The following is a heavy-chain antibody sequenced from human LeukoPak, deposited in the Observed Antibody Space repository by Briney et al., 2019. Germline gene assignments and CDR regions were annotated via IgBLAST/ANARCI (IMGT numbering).Heavy chain of an antibody. Sequence: PGGSLRLSCAASGFTFSHAWMSWVRQAPGKGLEWVGHIKSKTDGGTTDYAAPVIGRFTISRDDLRNTLYLQMNSLKTEDTAVFFCIRGPYDFWRGYLIEPNYWGKGTLVTVS. CDR1: GFTFSHAW. CDR2: IKSKTDGGTT. CDR3: IRGPYDFWRGYLIEPNY. J-gene: IGHJ4*02. D-gene: IGHD3-3*01. V-gene: IGHV3-15*01.